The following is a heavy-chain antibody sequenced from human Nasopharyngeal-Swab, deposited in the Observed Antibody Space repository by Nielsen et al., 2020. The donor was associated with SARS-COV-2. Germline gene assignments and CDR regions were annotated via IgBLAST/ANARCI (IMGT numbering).Heavy chain of an antibody. J-gene: IGHJ4*02. CDR2: IKQDGSEK. CDR1: GFTFSSYW. Sequence: GESLKISCAASGFTFSSYWMSWVRQAPGKGLEWVANIKQDGSEKYYVDSVKGRFTISRDNAKNSLYLQMNSLRDEDTAVYYCARVFLGDYSADYWGQGTLVTVSS. CDR3: ARVFLGDYSADY. D-gene: IGHD4-17*01. V-gene: IGHV3-7*01.